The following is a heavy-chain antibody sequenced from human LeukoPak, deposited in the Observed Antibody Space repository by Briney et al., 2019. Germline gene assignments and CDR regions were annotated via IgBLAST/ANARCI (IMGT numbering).Heavy chain of an antibody. V-gene: IGHV3-48*03. D-gene: IGHD3-3*01. CDR1: GFTFSSYE. Sequence: GGSLRLSCAASGFTFSSYEMNWVRQAPGKGLEWVPYISSSGSTIYYADSVKGRFTISRDNAKNSLYLQMNSLRAEDTAVYYCAREGMEWQPPYYYYYYYMDVWGKGTTVTVSS. CDR3: AREGMEWQPPYYYYYYYMDV. CDR2: ISSSGSTI. J-gene: IGHJ6*03.